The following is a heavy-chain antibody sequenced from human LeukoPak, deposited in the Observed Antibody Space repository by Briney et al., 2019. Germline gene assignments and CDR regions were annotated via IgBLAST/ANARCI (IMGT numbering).Heavy chain of an antibody. CDR2: INPNSGGT. J-gene: IGHJ6*02. CDR1: GYTFTGYY. V-gene: IGHV1-2*06. D-gene: IGHD3-3*01. CDR3: ARDLEAPTIFGVVPANYYYYGMDV. Sequence: ASVKVSCKASGYTFTGYYMHWVRQAPGRGLEWMGRINPNSGGTNYAQKFQGRVTMTRDTSISTAYMELSRLRSDDTAVYYCARDLEAPTIFGVVPANYYYYGMDVWGQGTTVTVSS.